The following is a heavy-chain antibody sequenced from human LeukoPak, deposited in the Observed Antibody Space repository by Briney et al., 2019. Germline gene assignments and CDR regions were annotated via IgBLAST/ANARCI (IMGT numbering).Heavy chain of an antibody. CDR1: GYTFTGYY. Sequence: GESLKISCKGSGYTFTGYYLHWVRQAPGQGLEWVGWINPNSGGTNYAQKFQGRVTMTRDTSITTVYMELSRLRSDDTAVYYCSREDYWGQGTLVTVSS. CDR2: INPNSGGT. CDR3: SREDY. V-gene: IGHV1-2*02. J-gene: IGHJ4*02.